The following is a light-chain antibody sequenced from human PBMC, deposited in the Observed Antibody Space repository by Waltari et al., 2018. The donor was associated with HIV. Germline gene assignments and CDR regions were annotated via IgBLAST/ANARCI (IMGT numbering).Light chain of an antibody. CDR1: SSNIGFNI. CDR2: TNN. V-gene: IGLV1-44*01. CDR3: AAWDDSLNGLV. J-gene: IGLJ3*02. Sequence: QSVLTQPPSASGTPRQRVTISCSGSSSNIGFNIVNWYQQLPGAAPKLLIYTNNQRPSGVPYRFSGSKSGTSASLAISGLQSEDEADYYCAAWDDSLNGLVFGGGTKLTVL.